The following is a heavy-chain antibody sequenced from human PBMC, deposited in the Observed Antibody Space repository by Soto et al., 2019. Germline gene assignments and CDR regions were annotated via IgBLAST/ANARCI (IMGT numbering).Heavy chain of an antibody. J-gene: IGHJ6*02. V-gene: IGHV3-48*03. D-gene: IGHD1-20*01. CDR2: ISSSGSTI. CDR3: ARDDRYNWNDVYYYGMDV. Sequence: GSLRLSCAASGFSFSSYEINFCRQSAGKWLEWVSYISSSGSTIYYADSVKGRFTISRDNAKNSLYLQMNSLRAEDTAVYYCARDDRYNWNDVYYYGMDVWGQGTTVTVSS. CDR1: GFSFSSYE.